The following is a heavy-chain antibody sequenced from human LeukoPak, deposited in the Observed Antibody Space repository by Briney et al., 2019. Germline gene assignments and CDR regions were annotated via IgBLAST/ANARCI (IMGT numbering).Heavy chain of an antibody. CDR2: IRYDGSNK. CDR3: ARGSRFGVVGRDAFDI. J-gene: IGHJ3*02. Sequence: GGSLRLSCAASAFTFGSYGVHWVRQAPGKGLEWVAFIRYDGSNKYYADSVKGRFTISRDNAKNSLYLQVNSLRAEDTAVYYCARGSRFGVVGRDAFDIWGQGTVVTVS. D-gene: IGHD3-3*01. V-gene: IGHV3-30*02. CDR1: AFTFGSYG.